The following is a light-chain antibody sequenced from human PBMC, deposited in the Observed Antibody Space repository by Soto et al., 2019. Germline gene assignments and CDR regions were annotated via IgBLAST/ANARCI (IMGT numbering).Light chain of an antibody. CDR3: CSHAGTYNLV. J-gene: IGLJ1*01. CDR2: DVT. CDR1: TSDVGDSND. Sequence: QSVLTQPRSVSGSPGQSVTISCSGTTSDVGDSNDVSWYQHHPGKAPKLIIFDVTKRPSGVPDRFSGSKSGNPASLTISGLQAEDEADYYCCSHAGTYNLVLGSGTKVTVL. V-gene: IGLV2-11*01.